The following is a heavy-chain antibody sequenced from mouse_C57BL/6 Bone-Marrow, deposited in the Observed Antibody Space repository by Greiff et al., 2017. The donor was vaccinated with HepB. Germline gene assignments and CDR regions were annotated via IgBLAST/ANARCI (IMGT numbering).Heavy chain of an antibody. CDR1: GYAFSSSW. CDR2: IYPGDGDT. J-gene: IGHJ3*01. D-gene: IGHD1-1*02. V-gene: IGHV1-82*01. CDR3: ARKEELSLAY. Sequence: VKLQQSGPELVKPGASVKISCKASGYAFSSSWMNWVKQRPGKGLEWIGRIYPGDGDTNYNGKFKGKATLTADKSSSTAYMQLSSLTSEDSAVYFCARKEELSLAYWGQGTLVTVSA.